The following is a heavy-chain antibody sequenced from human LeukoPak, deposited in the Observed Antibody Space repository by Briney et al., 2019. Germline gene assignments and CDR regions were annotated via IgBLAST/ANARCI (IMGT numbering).Heavy chain of an antibody. Sequence: GGSLRLSCAASGFTFSSYAMSWVRQAPGKGLEWVSAISGSGGSTYYADSVKGRFTISRDNSKNTLYLQMNSLRAEDTAVYYCAKDDIGTERLELRWVGGSFDYWGQGTLVTVSS. CDR1: GFTFSSYA. CDR3: AKDDIGTERLELRWVGGSFDY. D-gene: IGHD1-7*01. CDR2: ISGSGGST. J-gene: IGHJ4*02. V-gene: IGHV3-23*01.